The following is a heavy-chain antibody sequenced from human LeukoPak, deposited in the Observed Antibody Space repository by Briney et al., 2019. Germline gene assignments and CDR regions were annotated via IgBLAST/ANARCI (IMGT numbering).Heavy chain of an antibody. CDR2: IYTSGST. CDR3: ARGGLVRGTLNSLIGFDI. D-gene: IGHD3-10*01. J-gene: IGHJ3*02. V-gene: IGHV4-61*02. CDR1: GVSISSGSYY. Sequence: SQTLSLTCTVSGVSISSGSYYWSWIRQPAGKGLEWIGRIYTSGSTNYNPSLKSRVTISVDTSKNQFSLKLSSVTPEDTALYYCARGGLVRGTLNSLIGFDIWDQGIMVTVSS.